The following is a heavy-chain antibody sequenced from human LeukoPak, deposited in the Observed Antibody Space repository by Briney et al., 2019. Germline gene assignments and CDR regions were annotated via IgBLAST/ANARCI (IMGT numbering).Heavy chain of an antibody. CDR3: ARDYGGNRGFDY. J-gene: IGHJ4*02. V-gene: IGHV4-30-2*01. CDR1: GGSISSGGYY. Sequence: SQTLSLTCTVSGGSISSGGYYWSWIRQPPGKGLEWIGYIYHSGSTYYNPSLKSRVTISVDRSKNQFSLKLSSVTAADTAVYYCARDYGGNRGFDYWGQGTLVTVSS. D-gene: IGHD4-23*01. CDR2: IYHSGST.